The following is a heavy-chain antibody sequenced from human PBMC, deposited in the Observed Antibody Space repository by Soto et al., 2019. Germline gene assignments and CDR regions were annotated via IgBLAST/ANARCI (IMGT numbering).Heavy chain of an antibody. CDR2: IIPMLDLA. Sequence: SVKVSCKASGRPFSSYTITWVRLAPGQGLEWMGRIIPMLDLANYAQKFQGRVTITADKSTGTAHLELSSLRSEDTAVYYCGGRAGWVCRRTNCYGNAWFDPWGQGTLVTVSS. J-gene: IGHJ5*02. CDR1: GRPFSSYT. D-gene: IGHD2-2*01. V-gene: IGHV1-69*02. CDR3: GGRAGWVCRRTNCYGNAWFDP.